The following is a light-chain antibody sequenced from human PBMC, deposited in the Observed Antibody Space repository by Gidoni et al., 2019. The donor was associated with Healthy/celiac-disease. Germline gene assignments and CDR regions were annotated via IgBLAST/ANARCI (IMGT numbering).Light chain of an antibody. CDR3: QQRSNWLWT. Sequence: DMVLTQSPATRSLSPGERATLSCRASQSVSSYLAWYQQKPGQAPRLLIYDASNRATGIPARFSGSGSGTDFTLTISSLEPEDFAVYYCQQRSNWLWTFGQGTKVEIK. CDR1: QSVSSY. J-gene: IGKJ1*01. V-gene: IGKV3-11*01. CDR2: DAS.